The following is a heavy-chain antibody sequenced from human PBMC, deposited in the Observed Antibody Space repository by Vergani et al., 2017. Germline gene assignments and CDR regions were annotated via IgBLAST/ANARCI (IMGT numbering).Heavy chain of an antibody. V-gene: IGHV5-51*01. D-gene: IGHD3-22*01. Sequence: EVQLVQSGAEVKKPGESLKISCKGSGYSFTSYWIGWVRQMPGKGLEWMGIIYPGDSDTRYSPSFQGQVTISADKSISTAYLQWSSLKASDTAMYYCARPPYDSSGYDCSFDYWGQGTLVTVSS. CDR2: IYPGDSDT. CDR3: ARPPYDSSGYDCSFDY. CDR1: GYSFTSYW. J-gene: IGHJ4*02.